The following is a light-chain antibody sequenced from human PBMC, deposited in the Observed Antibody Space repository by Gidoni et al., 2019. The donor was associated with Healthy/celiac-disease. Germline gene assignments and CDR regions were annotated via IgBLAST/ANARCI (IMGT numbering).Light chain of an antibody. CDR3: QQSYSTPQT. CDR2: AAS. CDR1: QSISSY. Sequence: DIQMTQSPSSLSASVGDRVTITCRASQSISSYLNWYQQKPGNAPKLLIYAASSLQSGVPSRFSGRGSGTEFTLTISSLQPEDFATYYCQQSYSTPQTFGQGTKVEIK. V-gene: IGKV1-39*01. J-gene: IGKJ1*01.